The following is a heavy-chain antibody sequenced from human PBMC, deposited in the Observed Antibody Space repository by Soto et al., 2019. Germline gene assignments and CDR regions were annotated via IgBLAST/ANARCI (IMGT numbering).Heavy chain of an antibody. CDR3: ASGIVGATGWFDP. D-gene: IGHD1-26*01. V-gene: IGHV3-30-3*01. CDR2: ISYDGSNK. J-gene: IGHJ5*02. CDR1: GFTFSSYA. Sequence: QVQLVGSGGGVVQPGRSLRLSCAASGFTFSSYAMHWVRQAPGKGLEWVAVISYDGSNKYYADSVKGRFTISRDNSKNTLYLQMNSLRAEDTAVYYCASGIVGATGWFDPWGQGTLVTVSS.